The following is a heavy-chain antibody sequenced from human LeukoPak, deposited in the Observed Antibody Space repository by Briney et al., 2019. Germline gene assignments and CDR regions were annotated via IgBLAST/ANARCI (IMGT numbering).Heavy chain of an antibody. CDR1: GGSISSGGYS. CDR2: IYHSGST. D-gene: IGHD6-13*01. J-gene: IGHJ5*02. Sequence: SQTLSLTCAVSGGSISSGGYSWSWIRQPPGKGLEWIGYIYHSGSTYYNPSLKSRVTKSVDRSKNQFSLKLSSVTAADTAVYYCARVLPPYSSSPDWFDPWGQGTLVTVSS. CDR3: ARVLPPYSSSPDWFDP. V-gene: IGHV4-30-2*01.